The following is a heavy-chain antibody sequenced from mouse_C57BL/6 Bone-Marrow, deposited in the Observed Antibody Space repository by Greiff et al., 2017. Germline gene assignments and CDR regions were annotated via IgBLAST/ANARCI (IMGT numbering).Heavy chain of an antibody. CDR1: GFNIKDDY. J-gene: IGHJ4*01. CDR2: IDPENGDT. D-gene: IGHD2-2*01. CDR3: TTGLRRGGYAMDY. V-gene: IGHV14-4*01. Sequence: VQLKESGAELVRPGASVKLSCTASGFNIKDDYMHWVKQRPEQGLEWIGWIDPENGDTEYASKFQGKATITADTSSNTAYLQLSSLTSEDTAVYYCTTGLRRGGYAMDYWGQGTSVTVSS.